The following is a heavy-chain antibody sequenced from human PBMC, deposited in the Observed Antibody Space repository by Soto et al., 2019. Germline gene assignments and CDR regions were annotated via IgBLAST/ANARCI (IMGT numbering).Heavy chain of an antibody. CDR1: GYTFTSHA. CDR3: ARGPHFFLWFGDPNGMDV. J-gene: IGHJ6*02. CDR2: INTGNGNT. Sequence: QVQLVQSGAEVKKPGASVKISCKASGYTFTSHAIHWVRQAPGQRLEWMGWINTGNGNTRYSQKFQGRVTISRDTSASIAYMELGSLRSEDTTVYYCARGPHFFLWFGDPNGMDVWGQGTTVTVSS. V-gene: IGHV1-3*04. D-gene: IGHD3-10*01.